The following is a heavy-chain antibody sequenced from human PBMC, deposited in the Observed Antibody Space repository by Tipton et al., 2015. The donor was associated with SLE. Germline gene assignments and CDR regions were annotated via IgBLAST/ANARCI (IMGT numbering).Heavy chain of an antibody. D-gene: IGHD2-21*02. Sequence: LRLSCTVSGGSISSSAYYWGWIRQPPGKGLEWIGTFYYRGRTFYNPSLKSRVTISEDTSKNHFSLTLSSVTAADTAVYYCARLVTLSRIDYWGQGTLLTVSS. CDR1: GGSISSSAYY. CDR2: FYYRGRT. V-gene: IGHV4-39*07. CDR3: ARLVTLSRIDY. J-gene: IGHJ4*02.